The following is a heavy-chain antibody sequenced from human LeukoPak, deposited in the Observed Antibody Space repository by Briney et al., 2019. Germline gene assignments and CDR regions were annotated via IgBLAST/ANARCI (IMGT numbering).Heavy chain of an antibody. CDR3: ARGGDREWPVHYMDV. V-gene: IGHV1-46*03. CDR2: INPSGGST. D-gene: IGHD2-21*01. J-gene: IGHJ6*03. Sequence: ASVKVSCKASGYTFASYYMHWVRQAPGQGLEWMGIINPSGGSTSYAQKFQGRVTMTRDMSTSTVYMELSSLRSEDTAVYYCARGGDREWPVHYMDVWGKGTTVTVSS. CDR1: GYTFASYY.